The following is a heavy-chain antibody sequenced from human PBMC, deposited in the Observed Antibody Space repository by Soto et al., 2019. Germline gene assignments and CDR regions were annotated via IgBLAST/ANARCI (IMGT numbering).Heavy chain of an antibody. CDR3: AKAPPYYYDSNDAFDI. D-gene: IGHD3-22*01. V-gene: IGHV3-23*01. CDR2: ISGSGGST. Sequence: PGGSLRLSCAASGFTFSSYAMSCVRQAPGKGLEWVSAISGSGGSTYYADSVKGRFTISRDNSKNTLYLQMNSLRAEDTAVYYRAKAPPYYYDSNDAFDIWGQGTMVTVSS. CDR1: GFTFSSYA. J-gene: IGHJ3*02.